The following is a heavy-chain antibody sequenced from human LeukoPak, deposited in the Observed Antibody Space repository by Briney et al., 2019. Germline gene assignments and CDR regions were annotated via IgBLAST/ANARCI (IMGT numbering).Heavy chain of an antibody. Sequence: PSETLSLTCTVSGVSISSSSYYWGWIRQPPGKGLEWIGTIYYSGSTYYNPSLKSRVTMSVDTSKNQFSLKLSSVTAADTAVYYCARDGGFGELFTYDYWGQGTLVTVSS. D-gene: IGHD3-10*01. J-gene: IGHJ4*02. CDR1: GVSISSSSYY. CDR3: ARDGGFGELFTYDY. CDR2: IYYSGST. V-gene: IGHV4-39*07.